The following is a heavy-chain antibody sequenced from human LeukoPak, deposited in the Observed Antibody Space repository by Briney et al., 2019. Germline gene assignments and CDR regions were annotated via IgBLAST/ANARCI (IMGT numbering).Heavy chain of an antibody. CDR1: GYTLTELS. CDR2: FDPEDGET. CDR3: ATSDIWGSYRLFDY. D-gene: IGHD3-16*02. V-gene: IGHV1-24*01. Sequence: ASVKVSCKVSGYTLTELSMHWVRQAPGKGLEWMGGFDPEDGETIYAQKFQGRVTMTEDTSTDTAYMALSSLRSEDTAVYYCATSDIWGSYRLFDYWGQGTLVTVSS. J-gene: IGHJ4*02.